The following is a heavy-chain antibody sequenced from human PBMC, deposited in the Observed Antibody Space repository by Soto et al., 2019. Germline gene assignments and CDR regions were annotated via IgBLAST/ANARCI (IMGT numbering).Heavy chain of an antibody. Sequence: EVQLVESGGGLVQPGGSLRLSCAASGFTFSSYWMSWVRQAPGKGLEWVANIKQDGSAKYYVDSVKGRFTISRDNSKNSLYLQMNSLRADDTAVYYCARFYYDSSGYLPSPYYYYSGMDGWGKGTTVTVSS. CDR1: GFTFSSYW. V-gene: IGHV3-7*04. D-gene: IGHD3-22*01. J-gene: IGHJ6*04. CDR3: ARFYYDSSGYLPSPYYYYSGMDG. CDR2: IKQDGSAK.